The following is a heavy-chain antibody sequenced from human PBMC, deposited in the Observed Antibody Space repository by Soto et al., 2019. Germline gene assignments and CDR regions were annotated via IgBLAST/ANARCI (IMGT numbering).Heavy chain of an antibody. J-gene: IGHJ4*02. CDR2: IYWDDDR. V-gene: IGHV2-5*02. CDR3: AQIEAFGFTCSHFDY. D-gene: IGHD3-10*02. Sequence: QITVKESGPTLVKPTQTLTLTCTLSGFSLSTTTVGVGWIRQPPGKALEWLALIYWDDDRRYIPSLKNRLTIAKESAGRPVVLTMTNLGPVDTATFYFAQIEAFGFTCSHFDYWGPGILVTVSS. CDR1: GFSLSTTTVG.